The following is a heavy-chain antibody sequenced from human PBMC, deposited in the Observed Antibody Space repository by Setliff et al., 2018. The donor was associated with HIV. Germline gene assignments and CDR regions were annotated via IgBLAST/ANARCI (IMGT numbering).Heavy chain of an antibody. CDR3: ARDGSGRGSGWYNYYYYMDV. V-gene: IGHV3-11*04. CDR1: GFTFSDYY. CDR2: ISYSGSTI. Sequence: PGGSLRLSCAASGFTFSDYYMSWIRQAPGKGLEWVSYISYSGSTIYYADSVKGRFTISSDTAKNALYLQMNSLRAEDTAVYYCARDGSGRGSGWYNYYYYMDVWGKGTTVTVSS. D-gene: IGHD6-19*01. J-gene: IGHJ6*03.